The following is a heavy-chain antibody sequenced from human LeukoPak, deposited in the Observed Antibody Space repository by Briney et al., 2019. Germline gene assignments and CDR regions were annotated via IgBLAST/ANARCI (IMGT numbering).Heavy chain of an antibody. V-gene: IGHV1-18*01. CDR1: GYTFTSYG. CDR2: ISAYNGNT. J-gene: IGHJ5*02. CDR3: ARVFYDFWSGPNWFDP. D-gene: IGHD3-3*01. Sequence: ASVKVSCKASGYTFTSYGISWVRQAPGQGLEWMGWISAYNGNTNYAQKLQGRVTMTTDTSTSTAYMELRSLRSDDTAVYYCARVFYDFWSGPNWFDPWGQGTLVTVSS.